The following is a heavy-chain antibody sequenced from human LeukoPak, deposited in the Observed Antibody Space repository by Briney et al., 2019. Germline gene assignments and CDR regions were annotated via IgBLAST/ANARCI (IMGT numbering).Heavy chain of an antibody. V-gene: IGHV3-23*01. D-gene: IGHD1-26*01. CDR2: IYGSGVSI. CDR1: GFTIENHV. CDR3: AKDLGWELPAEAY. Sequence: GRSLRLSCEASGFTIENHVMNWVRQAPGKGLEWLATIYGSGVSISYADSVKGRFTISRDNSKNTLYLQMNSLRAEDTAMYFCAKDLGWELPAEAYWGQGILVTVSS. J-gene: IGHJ4*02.